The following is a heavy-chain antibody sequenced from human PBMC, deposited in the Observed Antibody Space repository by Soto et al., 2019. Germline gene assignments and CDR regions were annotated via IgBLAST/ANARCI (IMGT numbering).Heavy chain of an antibody. Sequence: ASVKVSCKASGYTFTSYGISWVRQAPGQGLEWMGWISAYNGNTNYAQKLQGRVTMTTDTSTSTAYMELRSLRSDDTAVYYCARGLGKQQLAEWFDPWGQGTLVTVSS. CDR1: GYTFTSYG. CDR3: ARGLGKQQLAEWFDP. J-gene: IGHJ5*02. D-gene: IGHD6-13*01. V-gene: IGHV1-18*01. CDR2: ISAYNGNT.